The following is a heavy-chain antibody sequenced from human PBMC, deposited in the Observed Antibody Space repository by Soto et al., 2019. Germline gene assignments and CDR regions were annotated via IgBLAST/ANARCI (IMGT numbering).Heavy chain of an antibody. D-gene: IGHD3-3*01. V-gene: IGHV1-18*01. CDR1: GYTFTSYG. CDR2: ISAYNGNT. CDR3: ARSVEWFYYYGMDV. J-gene: IGHJ6*02. Sequence: WASVKVSCKASGYTFTSYGISWVRQAPGQGLEWMGWISAYNGNTNYAQKLQGRVTMTTDTSTSTAYMELRSLRSDDTAVYYCARSVEWFYYYGMDVWGQGTTVTVSS.